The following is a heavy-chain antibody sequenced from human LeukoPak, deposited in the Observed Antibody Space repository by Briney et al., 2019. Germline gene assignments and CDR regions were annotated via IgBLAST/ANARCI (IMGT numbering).Heavy chain of an antibody. CDR3: ARGRQDVTMIVVVMTAVSYYLDV. V-gene: IGHV4-4*07. J-gene: IGHJ6*03. CDR1: GGSISSYY. D-gene: IGHD3-22*01. CDR2: IYTTGST. Sequence: PSETLSLTCTVSGGSISSYYWTWIRQPAGKGLEWIGRIYTTGSTNYNPSLNSRVTMSVDTSKNQFSLELSSVTAADTAVYYCARGRQDVTMIVVVMTAVSYYLDVWGKGTTVTVS.